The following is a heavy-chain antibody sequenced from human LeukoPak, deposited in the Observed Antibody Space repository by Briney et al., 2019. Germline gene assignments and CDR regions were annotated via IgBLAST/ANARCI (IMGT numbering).Heavy chain of an antibody. J-gene: IGHJ4*02. CDR2: IYYSGST. D-gene: IGHD5-18*01. CDR3: ARDTGYGVDF. Sequence: SETLSLTCTVSGGSVCTYYWSWIRQPPGKGLEWIAYIYYSGSTNYNPSLQSRVTLSVDTSKNQFSLKLYSVTAADTAVYYCARDTGYGVDFWGQGILVTVSS. CDR1: GGSVCTYY. V-gene: IGHV4-59*02.